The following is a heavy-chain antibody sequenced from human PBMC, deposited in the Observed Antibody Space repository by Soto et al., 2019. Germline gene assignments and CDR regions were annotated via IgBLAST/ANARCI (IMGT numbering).Heavy chain of an antibody. J-gene: IGHJ5*02. CDR3: ARGGYSSSSIRFDP. V-gene: IGHV1-2*02. CDR2: VNPNSGAT. CDR1: GYTFTGYF. Sequence: ASVKVSCKASGYTFTGYFIHWVRQAPGQGLEWMGMVNPNSGATKYAQNFQAGVTMTRDTSITTVYMELSRLTSDDTAVYYCARGGYSSSSIRFDPWGQGTLVTVSS. D-gene: IGHD6-6*01.